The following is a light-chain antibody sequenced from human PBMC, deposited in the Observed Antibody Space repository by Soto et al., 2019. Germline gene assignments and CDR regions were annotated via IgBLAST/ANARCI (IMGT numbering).Light chain of an antibody. V-gene: IGLV2-14*01. CDR1: SSDVGAYNY. J-gene: IGLJ2*01. Sequence: QSALTQPASVSGSPGQSITISCTGTSSDVGAYNYVSWYQQHPGKAPKLLIYEVTNRPSGVSNRFSGSKSGNTASLTISGLQAEDEADYYCSSYTSTSTLEIGGGTKLTVL. CDR2: EVT. CDR3: SSYTSTSTLE.